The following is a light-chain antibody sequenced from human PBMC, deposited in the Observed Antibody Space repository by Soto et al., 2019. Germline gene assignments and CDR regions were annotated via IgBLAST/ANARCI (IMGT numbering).Light chain of an antibody. CDR3: QSYDTSLGGSWV. CDR2: DNS. J-gene: IGLJ1*01. CDR1: SSNIGAGDD. Sequence: QSVLTQPPSVSGAPGQRVTISCTGSSSNIGAGDDVHWYQLLPGTAPKLLIYDNSNRPSGVPDRFSGSKSGTSASLAITGLQAEDEADYYCQSYDTSLGGSWVFGTGTKVTVL. V-gene: IGLV1-40*01.